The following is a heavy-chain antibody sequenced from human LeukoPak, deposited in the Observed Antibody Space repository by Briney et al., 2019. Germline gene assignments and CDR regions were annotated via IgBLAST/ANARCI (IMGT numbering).Heavy chain of an antibody. CDR3: ARDRIAAAGYYYFDY. J-gene: IGHJ4*02. CDR2: IIPIFGTA. V-gene: IGHV1-69*13. CDR1: GGTFSSYA. D-gene: IGHD6-13*01. Sequence: GASVKVSCKASGGTFSSYAISWVRQAPGQGLEWTGGIIPIFGTANYAQKFQGRVTITADESTSTAYMELSSLRSEDTAVYYCARDRIAAAGYYYFDYWGQGTLVTVSS.